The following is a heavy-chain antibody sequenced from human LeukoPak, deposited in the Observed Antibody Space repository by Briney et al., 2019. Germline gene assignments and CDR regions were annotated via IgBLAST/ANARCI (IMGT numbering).Heavy chain of an antibody. V-gene: IGHV1-69*13. CDR3: ARADYDYFDP. CDR2: IIPILGTS. CDR1: GGIFSNYA. Sequence: SVKVSCKASGGIFSNYAITWVRQAPGQGLEWMGEIIPILGTSKYAQMFQGRVTITADESTSTAYMELSSLRSEDTAMYYCARADYDYFDPWGPGTLVTVSS. J-gene: IGHJ5*02. D-gene: IGHD3-16*01.